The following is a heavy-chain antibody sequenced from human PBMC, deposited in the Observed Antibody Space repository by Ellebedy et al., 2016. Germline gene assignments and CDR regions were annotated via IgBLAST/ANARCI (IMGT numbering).Heavy chain of an antibody. Sequence: GGSLRLXCAASGFNFSDYGMNWVRQAPGKGLEWVSYISSSGSTIYYADSVKGRFTISRDNAKNSLYLQMNSLRDEDTAVYYCARGFCSGTSCHRFFDYWGQGTLVIVSS. D-gene: IGHD2-2*01. CDR1: GFNFSDYG. V-gene: IGHV3-48*02. CDR3: ARGFCSGTSCHRFFDY. CDR2: ISSSGSTI. J-gene: IGHJ4*02.